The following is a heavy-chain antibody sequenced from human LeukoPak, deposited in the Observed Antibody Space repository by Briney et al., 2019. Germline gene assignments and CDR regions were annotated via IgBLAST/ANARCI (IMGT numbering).Heavy chain of an antibody. Sequence: PSETRSLTCAVYGGSFSGYYWSWIRQPPGKGLEWIGEINHSGSTNYNPSLKSRVTISVDTSKNQFSLKLSSVTAADTAVYYCASVVYGDSITFDYWGQGTLVTVSS. CDR1: GGSFSGYY. D-gene: IGHD4-17*01. V-gene: IGHV4-34*01. J-gene: IGHJ4*02. CDR3: ASVVYGDSITFDY. CDR2: INHSGST.